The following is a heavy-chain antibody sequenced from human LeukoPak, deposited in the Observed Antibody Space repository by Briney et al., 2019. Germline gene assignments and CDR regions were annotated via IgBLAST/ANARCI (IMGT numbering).Heavy chain of an antibody. J-gene: IGHJ4*02. D-gene: IGHD3-10*01. CDR2: MYYSGIP. CDR3: ASHHGRGEAFDY. CDR1: GASISDYY. V-gene: IGHV4-59*08. Sequence: SETLSLTCTVSGASISDYYGRCIRQPPGKRLEGIAYMYYSGIPNYSRSLKSRVTMSADKSNNQVSLTLTSVTAADTAVYYCASHHGRGEAFDYWGRETLVTVSS.